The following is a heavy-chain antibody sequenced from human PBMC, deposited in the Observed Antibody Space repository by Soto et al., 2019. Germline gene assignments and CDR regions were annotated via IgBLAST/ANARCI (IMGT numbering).Heavy chain of an antibody. CDR1: GGSISSSSYY. J-gene: IGHJ5*02. V-gene: IGHV4-39*01. D-gene: IGHD2-15*01. Sequence: QLQLQESGPGLVKPSETLSLTCTVSGGSISSSSYYWGWIRQPPGKGLEWIGSIYYSGSTYYNPSLKSRVTISVDTSKNQFSLKLSSVTAADTAVYYCARAGYCSGGSCYESWGQGTLVTVSS. CDR3: ARAGYCSGGSCYES. CDR2: IYYSGST.